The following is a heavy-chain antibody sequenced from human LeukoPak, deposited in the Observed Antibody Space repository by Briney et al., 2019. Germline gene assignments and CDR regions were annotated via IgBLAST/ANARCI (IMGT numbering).Heavy chain of an antibody. Sequence: GGSLRLSCAASAFTFRNYAMHWVRQAPGKGLEWVVFIRYDGSNVYYVDSVKGRFTISRDNSKSTLYLQMNSLIPEDTAVYYCAKTGFQWGYYFYYMDVWGKGTTVTVSS. CDR2: IRYDGSNV. J-gene: IGHJ6*03. CDR3: AKTGFQWGYYFYYMDV. CDR1: AFTFRNYA. V-gene: IGHV3-30*02. D-gene: IGHD1-14*01.